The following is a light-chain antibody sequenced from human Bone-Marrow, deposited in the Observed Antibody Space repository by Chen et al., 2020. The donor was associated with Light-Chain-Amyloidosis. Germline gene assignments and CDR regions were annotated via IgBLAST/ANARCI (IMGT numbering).Light chain of an antibody. CDR3: QQYYSTPT. Sequence: DIVMTQAPDSVALSLGERAIINCKSSRSVLYSSNNKTYLAWYQQTPVQPPKLLIYWASTRESGVHDRFSGSGSGTDVTLTISILQAEDVAVYCCQQYYSTPTFGPGTKVDIK. CDR2: WAS. V-gene: IGKV4-1*01. CDR1: RSVLYSSNNKTY. J-gene: IGKJ3*01.